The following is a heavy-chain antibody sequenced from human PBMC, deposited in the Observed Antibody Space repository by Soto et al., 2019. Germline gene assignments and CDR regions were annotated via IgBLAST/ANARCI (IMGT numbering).Heavy chain of an antibody. V-gene: IGHV4-4*07. CDR3: ARDRPIVATSGYGMDV. CDR1: GGSIGSHY. J-gene: IGHJ6*02. Sequence: QVQLQESGPGLVKPSETLSLTCTVSGGSIGSHYWSWIRQPAGKGLEWIGRVYTSGSTNYNPSLKRRVTMSVDTSKNQFSLKMSSVTAADTAVYYCARDRPIVATSGYGMDVWGQGTAVTVSS. CDR2: VYTSGST. D-gene: IGHD5-12*01.